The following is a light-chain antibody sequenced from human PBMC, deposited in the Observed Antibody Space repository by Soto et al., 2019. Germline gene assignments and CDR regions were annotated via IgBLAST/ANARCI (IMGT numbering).Light chain of an antibody. J-gene: IGKJ3*01. CDR3: QQDLRPPLT. CDR1: QDISSS. V-gene: IGKV1-13*02. CDR2: AAS. Sequence: AIQLTQSPSSLSASVGDRVTITCRASQDISSSLAWYQQKPGKAPKLLIYAASILQNGVPSGFSGSGFGTDFTLTISSLRAEDFATYFCQQDLRPPLTFGPGTKVDIK.